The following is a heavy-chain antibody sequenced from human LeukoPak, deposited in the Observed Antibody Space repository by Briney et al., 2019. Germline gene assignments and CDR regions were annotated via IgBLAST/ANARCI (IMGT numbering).Heavy chain of an antibody. D-gene: IGHD1-1*01. V-gene: IGHV3-23*01. CDR2: IGSGGST. CDR1: GVTISSQA. J-gene: IGHJ4*02. Sequence: GGSLRLSCVASGVTISSQAMSWVRQAAGKGLEWVSTIGSGGSTYYADTVKCRFTISRDNSKNTLSLQMNSLSAEDTAVYYCAKGGTAGSWNPEDYWRQGTLVTVSS. CDR3: AKGGTAGSWNPEDY.